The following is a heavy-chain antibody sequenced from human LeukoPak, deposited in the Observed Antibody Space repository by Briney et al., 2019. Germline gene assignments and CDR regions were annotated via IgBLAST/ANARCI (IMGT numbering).Heavy chain of an antibody. CDR1: GFTFSRYA. CDR3: ARDPGYDSSGYWGY. D-gene: IGHD3-22*01. CDR2: ISRDGENQ. V-gene: IGHV3-30*04. J-gene: IGHJ4*02. Sequence: QPGRSLGLSCAASGFTFSRYAMHWVRQAPGKGLEWVAVISRDGENQNYADSVKGRLTISRDNSKNTLFLQMNSLRADDTAVYYCARDPGYDSSGYWGYWGQGTLVTVSS.